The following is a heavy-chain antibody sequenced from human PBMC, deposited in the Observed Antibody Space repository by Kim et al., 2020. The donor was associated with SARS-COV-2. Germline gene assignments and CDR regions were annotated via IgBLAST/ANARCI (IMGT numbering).Heavy chain of an antibody. V-gene: IGHV1-46*01. Sequence: ASVKVSCKASGYTFSTYFMQWVRQAPGQGLEWMGVITPSGDATNYAQRFRGRVTVTRDTSTSTLYMEVTSLRSGDTAVYYCAREGASLKHFDYMGQGT. CDR2: ITPSGDAT. CDR3: AREGASLKHFDY. D-gene: IGHD3-16*02. CDR1: GYTFSTYF. J-gene: IGHJ4*02.